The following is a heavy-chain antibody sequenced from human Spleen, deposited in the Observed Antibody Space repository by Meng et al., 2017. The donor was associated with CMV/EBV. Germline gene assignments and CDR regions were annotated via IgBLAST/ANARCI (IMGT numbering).Heavy chain of an antibody. CDR2: ISHIGST. CDR1: GGSGISGSYY. J-gene: IGHJ3*02. CDR3: AREYYYDSSGYYLDAFDI. D-gene: IGHD3-22*01. Sequence: GSLRLSCTVSGGSGISGSYYWNWLRQSPGKGLEWIGYISHIGSTNYNPSLKSRVTISVDTSKNQFSLKLRSVTAADTAVYYCAREYYYDSSGYYLDAFDIWGQGTMVTVSS. V-gene: IGHV4-61*01.